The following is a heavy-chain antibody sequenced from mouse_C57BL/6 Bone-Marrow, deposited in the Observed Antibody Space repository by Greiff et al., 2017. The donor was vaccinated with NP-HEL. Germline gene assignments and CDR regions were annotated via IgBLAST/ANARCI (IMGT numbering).Heavy chain of an antibody. V-gene: IGHV14-3*01. D-gene: IGHD1-1*01. CDR2: IDPANGNT. Sequence: EVQLQQSVAELVRPGASVKLSCTASGFNIKNTYMHWVKQRPEQGLEWIGRIDPANGNTKYAPKFQGKATITADTSSNTAYLQLSSLTSEDTAIYYCALDYYVSTGIYYYAMDYWGQGTSVTVSS. CDR1: GFNIKNTY. CDR3: ALDYYVSTGIYYYAMDY. J-gene: IGHJ4*01.